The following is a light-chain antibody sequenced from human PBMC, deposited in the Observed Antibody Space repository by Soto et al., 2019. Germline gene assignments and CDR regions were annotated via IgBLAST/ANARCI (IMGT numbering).Light chain of an antibody. CDR1: QSVGRC. J-gene: IGKJ4*01. Sequence: ETVMTQSPATLSVSPGERTTLSCRASQSVGRCLAWYQQKPGQAPRLLIYVANTRATGIPARFSGSGSGTEFTLTISSLQSEDFAVYYCQQYNDWPVTFGGGTKVEIK. CDR2: VAN. CDR3: QQYNDWPVT. V-gene: IGKV3-15*01.